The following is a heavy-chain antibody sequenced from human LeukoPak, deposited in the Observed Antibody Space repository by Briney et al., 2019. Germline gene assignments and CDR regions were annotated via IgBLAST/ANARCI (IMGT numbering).Heavy chain of an antibody. CDR1: GYTFTGYY. D-gene: IGHD3-10*01. CDR3: ARDWGYGSVKFDY. V-gene: IGHV1-2*06. CDR2: INPNSGGT. J-gene: IGHJ4*02. Sequence: ASVKVSCKASGYTFTGYYMHWVRQAPGQGLEWMGRINPNSGGTTYAQKFQGRVTMTRDTSISTAYMELSRLRSDDTAVYYCARDWGYGSVKFDYWGQGTLVTVSS.